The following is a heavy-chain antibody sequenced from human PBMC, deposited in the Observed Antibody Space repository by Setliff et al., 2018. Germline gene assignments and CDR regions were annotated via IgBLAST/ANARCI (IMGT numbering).Heavy chain of an antibody. CDR3: SRSNSGKHDY. Sequence: GGSLRLSCAASGFTFSDYYMNWIRQAPGKGLEWISYISSSGTSIYYADSVKGRFTLSRDNAKNSLYLQMNSLRVEDTAVYYCSRSNSGKHDYWGQGTLVTVSS. D-gene: IGHD1-1*01. V-gene: IGHV3-11*04. J-gene: IGHJ4*02. CDR1: GFTFSDYY. CDR2: ISSSGTSI.